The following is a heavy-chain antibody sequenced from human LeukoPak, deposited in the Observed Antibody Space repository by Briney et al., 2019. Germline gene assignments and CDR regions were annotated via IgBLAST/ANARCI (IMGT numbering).Heavy chain of an antibody. CDR1: GGSISSYY. Sequence: SETLSLTCTVSGGSISSYYWSWIRQPPGKGLEWIGYIYYSGSTNYNPSLRSRVTISVDTSKNQFSLKLSSVTAADTAVYYCARGSGSPSFRFDYWGQGTLVTVSS. CDR2: IYYSGST. V-gene: IGHV4-59*01. D-gene: IGHD3-10*01. J-gene: IGHJ4*02. CDR3: ARGSGSPSFRFDY.